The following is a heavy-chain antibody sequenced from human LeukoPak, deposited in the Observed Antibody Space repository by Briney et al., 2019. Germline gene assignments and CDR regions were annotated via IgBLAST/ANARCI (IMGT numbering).Heavy chain of an antibody. J-gene: IGHJ6*02. D-gene: IGHD2-2*01. V-gene: IGHV4-34*01. CDR2: VNHSGST. CDR3: ARGPPAKPGTGYYYGMDV. Sequence: PSETLSLTCAVYGGSFSGYYWSWIRQPPGKGLEWIGEVNHSGSTNYNPSLKSRVTISVDMSKNQFSLKLSSVTAADTAVYYCARGPPAKPGTGYYYGMDVWGQGTTVTVSS. CDR1: GGSFSGYY.